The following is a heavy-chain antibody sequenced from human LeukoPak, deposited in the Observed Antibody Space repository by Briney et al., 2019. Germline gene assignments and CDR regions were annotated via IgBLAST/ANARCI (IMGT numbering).Heavy chain of an antibody. J-gene: IGHJ4*02. D-gene: IGHD3-10*01. V-gene: IGHV3-7*01. Sequence: GGSLRLSCAASGFTFSSFWMSWVRQAPGKGLEWVANIKQDGSEKYYVDSVKGRFTISRDNAKNSLYLQMNSLRAEDTAVYYCARDRGVRAFDYWGQGTLVTVSS. CDR2: IKQDGSEK. CDR1: GFTFSSFW. CDR3: ARDRGVRAFDY.